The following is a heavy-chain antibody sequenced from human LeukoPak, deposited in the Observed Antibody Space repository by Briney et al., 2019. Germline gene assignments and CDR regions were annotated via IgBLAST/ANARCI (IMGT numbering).Heavy chain of an antibody. Sequence: SQTLSLTCTVSGGSIISGGYYWSWIRQHPGKGLEWIGYIYYSGSTYYNPSLKSRVTISVDTSKNQFSLKLSSVTAADTAVYYCARDPIIAAAGKNYYYGMDVWGQGTTVTVSS. J-gene: IGHJ6*02. V-gene: IGHV4-31*03. CDR2: IYYSGST. CDR3: ARDPIIAAAGKNYYYGMDV. CDR1: GGSIISGGYY. D-gene: IGHD6-13*01.